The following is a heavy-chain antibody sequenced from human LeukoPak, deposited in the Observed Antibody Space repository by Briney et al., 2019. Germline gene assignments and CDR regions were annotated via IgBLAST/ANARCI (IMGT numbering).Heavy chain of an antibody. Sequence: ASVKVSCKASGYTFTSYGISWVRQAPGQGLEWMGWISAYNGNTNYAQKLQGRVTMTTDTSTSTAYMELRSLRSDDTAVYYCARIRRGGSGSYMLSLFVLWPRDYYYMDVWGKGTTVTISS. CDR2: ISAYNGNT. CDR1: GYTFTSYG. CDR3: ARIRRGGSGSYMLSLFVLWPRDYYYMDV. D-gene: IGHD3-10*01. V-gene: IGHV1-18*01. J-gene: IGHJ6*03.